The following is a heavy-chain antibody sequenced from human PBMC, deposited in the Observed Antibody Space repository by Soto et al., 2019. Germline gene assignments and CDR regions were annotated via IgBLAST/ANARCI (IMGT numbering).Heavy chain of an antibody. CDR2: ISPYNGNT. V-gene: IGHV1-18*01. D-gene: IGHD3-10*01. J-gene: IGHJ4*02. CDR1: GYTFTSYG. CDR3: ARVTSGSASSLLY. Sequence: ASVKVSCKASGYTFTSYGISWVRQAPGQGLEWMGWISPYNGNTYYAQNLQGRVTMTTDTSTSTAYMEVRSLRSDDTAVYYCARVTSGSASSLLYWGQGTLVAVSS.